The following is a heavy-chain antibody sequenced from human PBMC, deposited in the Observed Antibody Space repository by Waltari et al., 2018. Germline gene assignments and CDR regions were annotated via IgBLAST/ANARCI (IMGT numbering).Heavy chain of an antibody. CDR2: INQDGSTK. Sequence: EVQLVASGGGLVQPGGSLRLACAVSGFTFSSYRMTWVRQAPGKGMERVANINQDGSTKNYVDSVKGRFTVSRDNAKNSLYLQMNSLRVEDTAIYYCARDCDYATYGLGAYWGQGDLVTVSS. CDR1: GFTFSSYR. V-gene: IGHV3-7*04. J-gene: IGHJ4*02. CDR3: ARDCDYATYGLGAY. D-gene: IGHD4-17*01.